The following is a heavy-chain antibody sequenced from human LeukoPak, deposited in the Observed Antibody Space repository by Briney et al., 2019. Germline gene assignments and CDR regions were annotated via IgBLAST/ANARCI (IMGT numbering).Heavy chain of an antibody. CDR1: GYTFTGYY. J-gene: IGHJ6*04. D-gene: IGHD3-10*01. CDR3: ARESLLRGYGMDV. V-gene: IGHV1-2*04. Sequence: GASVKVSCKASGYTFTGYYMHWVRQAPGQGLEWMGWINPNSGGTNYAQKFQGWVTMTRDTSISTAYMELSRLRSDDTAVYYCARESLLRGYGMDVWGKGTTVTVSS. CDR2: INPNSGGT.